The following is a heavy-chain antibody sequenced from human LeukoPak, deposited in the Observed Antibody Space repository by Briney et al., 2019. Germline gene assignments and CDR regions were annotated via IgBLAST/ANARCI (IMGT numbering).Heavy chain of an antibody. V-gene: IGHV3-23*01. J-gene: IGHJ4*02. D-gene: IGHD2-15*01. CDR1: GFTFSNFG. CDR2: ISGSGGST. CDR3: AKGHCSGGSCYSVIWTRHYFDY. Sequence: PGGSLRLSCAASGFTFSNFGMSWVRQAPGKGLEWVSVISGSGGSTYYADSVKGRFTISRDNSKNTLYLQMNSLRAEDTAVYYCAKGHCSGGSCYSVIWTRHYFDYWGQGTLVTVSS.